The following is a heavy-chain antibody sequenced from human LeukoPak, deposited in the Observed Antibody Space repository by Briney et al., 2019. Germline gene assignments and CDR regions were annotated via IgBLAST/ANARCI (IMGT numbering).Heavy chain of an antibody. D-gene: IGHD6-19*01. J-gene: IGHJ4*02. CDR2: ISSSSSYI. V-gene: IGHV3-21*04. CDR1: GFTFSSYS. CDR3: AKDPPASGWRPEFN. Sequence: GGSLRLSCAASGFTFSSYSMNWVRQAPGKGLEWVSSISSSSSYIYYADSVKGRFTISRDNSKNTLYLQMNSLRAEDTAVYYCAKDPPASGWRPEFNWGQGTMVTVSS.